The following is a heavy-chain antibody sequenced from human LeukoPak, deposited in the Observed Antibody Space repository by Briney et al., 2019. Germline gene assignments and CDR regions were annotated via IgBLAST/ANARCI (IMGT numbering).Heavy chain of an antibody. CDR1: GYTFTSYY. Sequence: ASVKVSCKTSGYTFTSYYMHWVRQAPAQGLEWMGWVNPTSGGTNYARTFQGRVTMTRDTSISTAYMQLSRLRSDDTAVYYCARVYYYYDSSGILTLYFDYWGQGTLVTVSS. D-gene: IGHD3-22*01. J-gene: IGHJ4*02. CDR2: VNPTSGGT. V-gene: IGHV1-2*02. CDR3: ARVYYYYDSSGILTLYFDY.